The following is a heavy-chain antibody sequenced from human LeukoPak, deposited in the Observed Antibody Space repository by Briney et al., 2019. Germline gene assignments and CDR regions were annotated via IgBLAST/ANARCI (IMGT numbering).Heavy chain of an antibody. J-gene: IGHJ4*02. CDR2: TYYSGST. Sequence: SQTLSLTCTVSGGSISSGGYYWSWIRQHPGKGLEWIGYTYYSGSTYYNPSLKSRVTISVDTSKNQFSLKLSSVTAADTAVYYCARGGAYSSSSVDYWGQGTLVTVSS. CDR3: ARGGAYSSSSVDY. CDR1: GGSISSGGYY. V-gene: IGHV4-31*03. D-gene: IGHD6-6*01.